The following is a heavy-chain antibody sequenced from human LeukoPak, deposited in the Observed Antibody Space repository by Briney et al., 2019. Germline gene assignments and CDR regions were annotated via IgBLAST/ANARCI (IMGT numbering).Heavy chain of an antibody. CDR3: AKDGGRWYSSSWNYFDY. Sequence: GGSLRLSCAASGFTFSSYGIHWVRQAPGKGLEWVAVISYDGSNKYYADSVKGRFTISRDNSKNTPHLQMNSLRPEDTAVYYCAKDGGRWYSSSWNYFDYWGQGTLVTVSS. J-gene: IGHJ4*02. CDR2: ISYDGSNK. V-gene: IGHV3-30*18. D-gene: IGHD6-13*01. CDR1: GFTFSSYG.